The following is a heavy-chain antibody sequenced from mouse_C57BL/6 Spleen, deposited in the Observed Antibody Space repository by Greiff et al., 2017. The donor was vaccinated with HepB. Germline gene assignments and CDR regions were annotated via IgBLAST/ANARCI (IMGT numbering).Heavy chain of an antibody. Sequence: EVQLVESGPGLVKPSQSLSLTCSVTGYSITSGYYWNWIRQFPGNKLEWMGYISYDGSNNYNPSLKNRISITRDTSKNQFFLKLNSVTTEDTATYYCARGGGLRAWFAYWGQGTLVTVSA. CDR3: ARGGGLRAWFAY. D-gene: IGHD2-4*01. CDR1: GYSITSGYY. V-gene: IGHV3-6*01. J-gene: IGHJ3*01. CDR2: ISYDGSN.